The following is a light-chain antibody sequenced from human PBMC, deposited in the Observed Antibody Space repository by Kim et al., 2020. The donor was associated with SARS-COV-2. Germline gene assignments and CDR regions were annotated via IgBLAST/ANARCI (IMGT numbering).Light chain of an antibody. V-gene: IGLV3-19*01. CDR1: SLRDYY. J-gene: IGLJ2*01. CDR2: GKN. Sequence: ALGQRVRITCQGDSLRDYYASWYQQRAGQAPVLVAYGKNNRPSGIPGRFSASNSRNTASLTITGAQAEDEADYYCSSRDSSGDRVVFGGGTQLTVL. CDR3: SSRDSSGDRVV.